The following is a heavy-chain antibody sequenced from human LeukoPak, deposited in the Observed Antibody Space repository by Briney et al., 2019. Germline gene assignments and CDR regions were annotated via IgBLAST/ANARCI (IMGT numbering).Heavy chain of an antibody. J-gene: IGHJ4*02. V-gene: IGHV3-30*02. CDR3: AREGGIIVAGKFDS. Sequence: GGSLRLSCAASGLTFSTSGMHWVRQAPGKGLEWVAFIQYDESDKYYADSVRGRLTISRDNSKNTLYLQMNSLRAEDTAVYYCAREGGIIVAGKFDSWGQGTLVTVSS. CDR1: GLTFSTSG. CDR2: IQYDESDK. D-gene: IGHD6-19*01.